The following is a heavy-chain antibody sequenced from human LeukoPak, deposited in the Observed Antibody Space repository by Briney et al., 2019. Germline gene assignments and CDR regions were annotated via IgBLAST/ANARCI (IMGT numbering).Heavy chain of an antibody. CDR2: INPNTGGT. Sequence: ASVKVSCMASGYSFTGNYIHWVRQAPGQGFEWMGWINPNTGGTNYAQKFKGRVLMTRDTSISTAYLELSSLKSDDTAVYYCARVPRGDILTGLDYWGQGTLVTVSS. CDR1: GYSFTGNY. CDR3: ARVPRGDILTGLDY. J-gene: IGHJ4*02. D-gene: IGHD3-9*01. V-gene: IGHV1-2*02.